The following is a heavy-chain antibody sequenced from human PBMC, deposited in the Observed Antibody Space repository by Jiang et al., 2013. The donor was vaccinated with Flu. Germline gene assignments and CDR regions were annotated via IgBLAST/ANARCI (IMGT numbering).Heavy chain of an antibody. CDR2: IYYSGTT. Sequence: GSGLVKPSETLSLTCTVSGASISSYYWSWIRQPPGKGLELIGYIYYSGTTNYNPSLKGRVTISVDTSKNQFSLKLISVTAADTAVYYCARDSVLAPRAIIYWGHGTLVTVSS. CDR1: GASISSYY. J-gene: IGHJ4*01. D-gene: IGHD2-8*02. CDR3: ARDSVLAPRAIIY. V-gene: IGHV4-59*13.